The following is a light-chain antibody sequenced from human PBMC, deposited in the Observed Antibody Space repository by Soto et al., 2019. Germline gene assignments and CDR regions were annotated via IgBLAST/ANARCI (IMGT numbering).Light chain of an antibody. CDR2: DTS. CDR3: AAWDDSLNGYV. J-gene: IGLJ1*01. V-gene: IGLV1-44*01. CDR1: YSNIGIND. Sequence: QSVLTQPPSASGTPGQRVTVSCSGTYSNIGINDVHWYRQLSGTAPQILIYDTSQRATGVPDRFSGSRSGTSASLVISGLQSEDEADYYCAAWDDSLNGYVFGTGTKVTVL.